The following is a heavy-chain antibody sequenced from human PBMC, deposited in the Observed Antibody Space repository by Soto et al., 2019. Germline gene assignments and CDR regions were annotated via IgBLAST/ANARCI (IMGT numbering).Heavy chain of an antibody. CDR3: TRADSDVVILPDARPLFDL. CDR1: GYDFFKYN. J-gene: IGHJ4*02. CDR2: INPNGGYT. D-gene: IGHD2-2*01. Sequence: QVQLVQSGAEVKKPGASVKVSCKTSGYDFFKYNMHWVRQAPGQGLERMGVINPNGGYTGHAQNFQGRVIMTRDTSSKIVYMELTGLTSADTAMYYCTRADSDVVILPDARPLFDLWGQGALVTASS. V-gene: IGHV1-46*01.